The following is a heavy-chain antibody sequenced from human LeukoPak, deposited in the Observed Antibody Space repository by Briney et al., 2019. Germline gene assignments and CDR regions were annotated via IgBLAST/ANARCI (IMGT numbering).Heavy chain of an antibody. D-gene: IGHD6-6*01. CDR1: GYTFTSYG. Sequence: ASVKVFCKASGYTFTSYGISWGRQAPGQGLEWMGWISAYNGNTNYAQKLQGRVTMTTATSTSTAYMELRSLRSDDPAVYYCARHHSSSSFSLDYWGQGTLVTVSS. CDR2: ISAYNGNT. J-gene: IGHJ4*02. CDR3: ARHHSSSSFSLDY. V-gene: IGHV1-18*01.